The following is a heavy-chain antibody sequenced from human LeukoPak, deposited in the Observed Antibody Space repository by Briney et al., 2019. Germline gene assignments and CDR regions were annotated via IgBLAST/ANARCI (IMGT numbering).Heavy chain of an antibody. CDR1: GGTFSSYA. J-gene: IGHJ5*02. V-gene: IGHV1-2*02. Sequence: ASVKVSCKASGGTFSSYAISWVRQAPGQGLEWMGGIIPNSGGTNYAQKFQGRVTMTRDTSISTAYMELSRLRSDDTAVYYCARVRDGYSYGFNNWSDPWGQGTLVTVSS. CDR3: ARVRDGYSYGFNNWSDP. D-gene: IGHD5-18*01. CDR2: IIPNSGGT.